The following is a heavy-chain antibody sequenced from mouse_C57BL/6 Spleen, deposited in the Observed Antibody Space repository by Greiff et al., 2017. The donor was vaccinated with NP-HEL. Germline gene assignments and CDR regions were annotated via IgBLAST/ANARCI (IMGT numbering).Heavy chain of an antibody. Sequence: QVQLQQPGAELVRPGSSVKLSCKASGYTFTSYWMHWVKQRPIQGLEWIGNIDPSDSETHYNQKFKDKATLTVDKSSSTAYMQLSSLTSEDSAVYYCARWDYGSSYVVWGTGTTVTVSS. CDR1: GYTFTSYW. J-gene: IGHJ1*03. D-gene: IGHD1-1*01. CDR2: IDPSDSET. CDR3: ARWDYGSSYVV. V-gene: IGHV1-52*01.